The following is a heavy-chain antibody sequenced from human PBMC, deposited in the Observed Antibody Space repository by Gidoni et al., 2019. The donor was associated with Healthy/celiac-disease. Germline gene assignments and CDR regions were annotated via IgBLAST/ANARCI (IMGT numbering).Heavy chain of an antibody. CDR2: IYYSGST. D-gene: IGHD2-2*01. CDR1: GVSIRSGGYD. J-gene: IGHJ3*02. Sequence: QVQLQESGPGLVKPSQTLSLTCTVSGVSIRSGGYDWRWIRQHPGKGLEWIGYIYYSGSTYYNPSLKSRVTISVDTSKNQFSLKLSSVTAADTAVYYCARDNGRDIVVVPAAAGAFDIWGQGTMVTVSS. CDR3: ARDNGRDIVVVPAAAGAFDI. V-gene: IGHV4-31*03.